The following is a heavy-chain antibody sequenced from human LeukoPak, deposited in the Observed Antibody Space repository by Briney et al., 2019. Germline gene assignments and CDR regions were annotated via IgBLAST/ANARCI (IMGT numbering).Heavy chain of an antibody. CDR2: IYTSGST. Sequence: SETLSLTCTVSGGSISSYYWSWIRQPAGKGLEWIGRIYTSGSTNYNPSLKSRVTMSVDTSQNQFSLKLSSVTAADTAVYYCARVQYSSSWTYYFDYWGQGTLVTVSS. CDR1: GGSISSYY. CDR3: ARVQYSSSWTYYFDY. J-gene: IGHJ4*02. D-gene: IGHD6-13*01. V-gene: IGHV4-4*07.